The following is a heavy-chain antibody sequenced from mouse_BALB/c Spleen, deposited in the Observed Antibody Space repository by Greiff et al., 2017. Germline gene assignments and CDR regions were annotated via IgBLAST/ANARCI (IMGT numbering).Heavy chain of an antibody. J-gene: IGHJ4*01. V-gene: IGHV1-4*02. CDR3: ASSTVVRYAIDY. Sequence: QVQLQQSAAELARPGASVKMSCKASGYTFTSYTMHWVKQRPGQGLEWIGYINPSSGYTEYNQKFKDKTTLTADKSSSTAYMQLSSLTSEDSAVYYCASSTVVRYAIDYWGQGTSVTVSS. CDR2: INPSSGYT. D-gene: IGHD1-1*01. CDR1: GYTFTSYT.